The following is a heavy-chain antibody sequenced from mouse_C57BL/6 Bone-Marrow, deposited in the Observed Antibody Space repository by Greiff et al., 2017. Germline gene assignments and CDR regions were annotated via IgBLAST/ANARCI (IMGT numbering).Heavy chain of an antibody. CDR1: GFSLTSYG. Sequence: QVQLQQSGPGLVQPSQSLSITCTVSGFSLTSYGVHWVRQSPGQGLEWLGVIWSGGSTDYNAAFISRLSISKDNSKSQVFFKMNSLQADDTAIYYCASYYDAMDYWGQGTSVTVSS. CDR2: IWSGGST. CDR3: ASYYDAMDY. V-gene: IGHV2-2*01. J-gene: IGHJ4*01.